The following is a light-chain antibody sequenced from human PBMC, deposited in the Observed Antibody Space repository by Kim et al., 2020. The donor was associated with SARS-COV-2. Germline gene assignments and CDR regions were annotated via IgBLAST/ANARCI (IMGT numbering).Light chain of an antibody. J-gene: IGLJ3*02. V-gene: IGLV2-23*02. CDR2: EVS. CDR1: SSDVGSYNL. Sequence: GQSITISCTGTSSDVGSYNLVSWYQQHPGKAPKRMIYEVSKRASGVSNRFSGSKSGNTASLTISGLQAEDEADYYCCSYAGSSTWVFGGGTQLTVL. CDR3: CSYAGSSTWV.